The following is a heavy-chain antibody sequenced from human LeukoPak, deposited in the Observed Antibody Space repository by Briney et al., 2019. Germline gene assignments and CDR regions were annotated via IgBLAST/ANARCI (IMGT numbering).Heavy chain of an antibody. CDR2: ISFDGTNK. D-gene: IGHD3-22*01. CDR3: ARDIWFNDHSGYSDY. CDR1: GFTFSSYA. V-gene: IGHV3-30-3*01. Sequence: PGGSLRLSCVGSGFTFSSYAVHWVRQAPGKGLEWLALISFDGTNKFYADSVKGRFSISRDNSKNTLFLQMNSLRPEDTAVYYCARDIWFNDHSGYSDYWGQGTLVSVSS. J-gene: IGHJ4*02.